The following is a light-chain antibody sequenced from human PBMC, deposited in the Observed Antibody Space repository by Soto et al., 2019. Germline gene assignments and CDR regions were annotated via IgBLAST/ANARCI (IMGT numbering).Light chain of an antibody. CDR2: EVS. V-gene: IGLV2-14*01. CDR1: SSDVGGYNY. J-gene: IGLJ2*01. CDR3: SSYTSSTTLVV. Sequence: QSVLTQPASVSGSPGQSITISCTGTSSDVGGYNYVSWYQQHPGKAPKVMIYEVSNRPSGVSNRFSGSKSGNTASLTISGLQAEDEADYYCSSYTSSTTLVVFGGGTK.